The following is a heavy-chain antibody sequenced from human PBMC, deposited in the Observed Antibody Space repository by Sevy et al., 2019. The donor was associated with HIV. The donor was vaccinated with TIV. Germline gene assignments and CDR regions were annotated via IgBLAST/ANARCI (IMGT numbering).Heavy chain of an antibody. CDR2: ISYDGSNK. D-gene: IGHD3-3*01. CDR3: ASDLNYNFWSGDHYYGMND. Sequence: GGSLRLSCAASGFTFSSYAMHWVRQAPGKGLEWVAVISYDGSNKYYADSVKGRFTISRDNSKNTLYLQMNSLRAEDTAVYYCASDLNYNFWSGDHYYGMNDWGQGTTVTVSS. V-gene: IGHV3-30-3*01. J-gene: IGHJ6*02. CDR1: GFTFSSYA.